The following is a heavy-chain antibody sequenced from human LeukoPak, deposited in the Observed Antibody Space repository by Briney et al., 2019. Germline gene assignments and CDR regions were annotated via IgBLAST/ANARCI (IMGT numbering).Heavy chain of an antibody. Sequence: GASVKVSCKASGGTFSSYAISWVRLAPGQGLEWMGGIIPIFGTANYAQKFQGRVTITADESTSTAYMELSSLRSEDTAVYYCARAEPGGAVIDYWGQGTLVTVSS. D-gene: IGHD1-14*01. V-gene: IGHV1-69*13. CDR2: IIPIFGTA. CDR3: ARAEPGGAVIDY. CDR1: GGTFSSYA. J-gene: IGHJ4*02.